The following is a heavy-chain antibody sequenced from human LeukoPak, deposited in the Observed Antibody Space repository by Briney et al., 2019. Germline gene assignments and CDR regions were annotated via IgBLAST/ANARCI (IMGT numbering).Heavy chain of an antibody. J-gene: IGHJ4*02. V-gene: IGHV3-48*04. D-gene: IGHD5-18*01. CDR2: VSRSGSTK. CDR3: AKREGFNNGNFDH. Sequence: GGSLRLSCAASGFTFSSSGMHWVRQAPGKGLEWVSHVSRSGSTKYYADSVKGRFTISRDNAKNSLYLQMNSLRAEDTAVYYCAKREGFNNGNFDHWGQGALVTVPS. CDR1: GFTFSSSG.